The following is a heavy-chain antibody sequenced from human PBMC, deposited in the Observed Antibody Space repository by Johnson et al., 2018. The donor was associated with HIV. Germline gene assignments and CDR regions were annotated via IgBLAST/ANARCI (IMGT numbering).Heavy chain of an antibody. CDR2: ISHDGSNK. D-gene: IGHD1-14*01. J-gene: IGHJ3*02. CDR1: GFTFGDYA. V-gene: IGHV3-30*01. Sequence: QVLLLESGGALVQPGRSLRLSCTASGFTFGDYAMNWVRQAPGKGLEWVTVISHDGSNKYYADSVKSRFTISRDNSKNTLYLQMNSLRAEDTALYYRARDLNHGDTGGGAFDIWGQGTMVTVSS. CDR3: ARDLNHGDTGGGAFDI.